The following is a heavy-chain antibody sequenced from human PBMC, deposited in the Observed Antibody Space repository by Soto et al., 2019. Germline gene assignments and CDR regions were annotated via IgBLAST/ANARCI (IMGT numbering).Heavy chain of an antibody. Sequence: GGSLSLSCAASGFTFSSYTMSWVRQAPGKGLEWVSSISTSSTYIYYTGSMKGRFTISRDNAKNSLYLQMNSLRDEDTAVYYCARVSGYSYGYWYFHLWGRGTLVTVSS. V-gene: IGHV3-21*01. CDR2: ISTSSTYI. J-gene: IGHJ2*01. D-gene: IGHD5-18*01. CDR3: ARVSGYSYGYWYFHL. CDR1: GFTFSSYT.